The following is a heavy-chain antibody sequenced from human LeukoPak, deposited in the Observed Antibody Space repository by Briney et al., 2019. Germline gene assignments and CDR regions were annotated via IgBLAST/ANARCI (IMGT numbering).Heavy chain of an antibody. CDR2: ISAYNGNT. CDR1: GYTFTSYG. V-gene: IGHV1-18*01. J-gene: IGHJ4*02. CDR3: ARDLVYVSGSRRKDYFDF. Sequence: ASVKVSCKASGYTFTSYGISWVRQAPGQGLEWMGWISAYNGNTNYAQKLQGRVTMTTDTSTSTAYMELRSLRSDHTAVYYCARDLVYVSGSRRKDYFDFWGQGTLVTVSS. D-gene: IGHD5/OR15-5a*01.